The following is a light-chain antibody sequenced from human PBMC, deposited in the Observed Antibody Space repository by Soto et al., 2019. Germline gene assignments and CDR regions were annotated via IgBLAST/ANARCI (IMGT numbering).Light chain of an antibody. CDR2: DAS. CDR3: QQRSNWPPIT. Sequence: EIVLTQSPATLSLSPGEIATLSCRVSQSVSSYFAWYQQKPGQAPMLLIYDASNRATGIPARFSGSGSGTDFTLTISSLEPEDFAVYYCQQRSNWPPITFGQGTRLEIK. CDR1: QSVSSY. J-gene: IGKJ5*01. V-gene: IGKV3-11*01.